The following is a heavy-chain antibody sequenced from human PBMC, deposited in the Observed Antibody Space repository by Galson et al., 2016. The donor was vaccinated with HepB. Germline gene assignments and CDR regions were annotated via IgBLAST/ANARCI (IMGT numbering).Heavy chain of an antibody. CDR3: ATGTTASTFGS. J-gene: IGHJ5*02. V-gene: IGHV4-4*02. Sequence: ETLSLTCAVSGGSMSDYNWWHWVRQSPGTGLEWIGEISPSGSTNYNPSLAGRVSISADTSKNTLFLTLRSVTAADTAVYYCATGTTASTFGSWGQGILVTVSS. D-gene: IGHD2/OR15-2a*01. CDR1: GGSMSDYNW. CDR2: ISPSGST.